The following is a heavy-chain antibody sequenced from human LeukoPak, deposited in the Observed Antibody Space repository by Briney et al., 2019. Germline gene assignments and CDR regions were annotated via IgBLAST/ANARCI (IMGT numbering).Heavy chain of an antibody. CDR1: GGSISSSSYY. V-gene: IGHV4-39*01. Sequence: SETLSLTCTVSGGSISSSSYYWGWIRQPPGKGLEWIGSIYYSGGTYYNPSLKSRVTISVDTSKNQFSLKLSSVTAADTAVYYCARGSVGAMDYWGQGTLVTVSS. D-gene: IGHD1-26*01. CDR3: ARGSVGAMDY. J-gene: IGHJ4*02. CDR2: IYYSGGT.